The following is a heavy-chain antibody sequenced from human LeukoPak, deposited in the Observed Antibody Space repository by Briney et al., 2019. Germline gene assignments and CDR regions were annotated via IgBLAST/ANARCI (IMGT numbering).Heavy chain of an antibody. Sequence: SETLSLTCAVYGGSFSGYYWSWIRQPPGKGLEWIGEINHSGSTNYNPSLKSRVTISVDTSKNQFSLKLSSVTAADTAVYYCARHKMRYSSGWSLFDYWGQGTLVTVSS. CDR2: INHSGST. D-gene: IGHD6-19*01. J-gene: IGHJ4*02. CDR1: GGSFSGYY. V-gene: IGHV4-34*01. CDR3: ARHKMRYSSGWSLFDY.